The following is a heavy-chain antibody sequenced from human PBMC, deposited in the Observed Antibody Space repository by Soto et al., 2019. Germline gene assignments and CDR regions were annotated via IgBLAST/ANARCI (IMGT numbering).Heavy chain of an antibody. CDR1: GFSFTNYG. J-gene: IGHJ2*01. V-gene: IGHV3-30*18. CDR3: ANALVWHFDL. CDR2: VSPDGRNI. Sequence: QVQLVESGGGVVQPGRSLRLSCTASGFSFTNYGMRWVRQAPGKGLEWVAVVSPDGRNIYYADSVKGRFAISRDNSKNALHLQMNSLRGEDTAVYYCANALVWHFDLWGRGTLVTVSS.